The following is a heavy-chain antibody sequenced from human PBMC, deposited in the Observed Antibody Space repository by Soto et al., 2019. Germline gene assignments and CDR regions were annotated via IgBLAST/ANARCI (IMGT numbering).Heavy chain of an antibody. V-gene: IGHV3-23*01. CDR2: ISGSGDRT. Sequence: EVQLLESGGGLVQPGGSLRLSCAASGITISNYPMSWVRQALGKGLDWVSGISGSGDRTYYADSAKGRFTISKDISKNSLSLQLDSLGVDDTAVYFCVKDDGGYPSTAQHWGQGTLVTVSS. CDR1: GITISNYP. CDR3: VKDDGGYPSTAQH. D-gene: IGHD3-22*01. J-gene: IGHJ1*01.